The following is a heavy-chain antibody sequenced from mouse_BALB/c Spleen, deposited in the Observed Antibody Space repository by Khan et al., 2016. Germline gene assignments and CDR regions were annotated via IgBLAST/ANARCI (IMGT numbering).Heavy chain of an antibody. J-gene: IGHJ3*01. D-gene: IGHD2-4*01. CDR2: INTYTGEP. V-gene: IGHV9-3-1*01. CDR1: GYTFTNYG. Sequence: QIQLVQSGPELKKPGETVKISCKASGYTFTNYGMYWVKQAPGKGLKWMGWINTYTGEPTYADDFKGRFAFSLEISASTAYLQINNLKNEDTATYFCARRSIYYDYGVFAYVGQGTLVTVSA. CDR3: ARRSIYYDYGVFAY.